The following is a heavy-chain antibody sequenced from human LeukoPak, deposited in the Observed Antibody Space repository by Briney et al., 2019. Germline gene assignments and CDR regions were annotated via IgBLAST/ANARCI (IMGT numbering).Heavy chain of an antibody. D-gene: IGHD3-10*01. CDR1: GFTFSNFA. V-gene: IGHV3-23*01. Sequence: GGSLRLSCAASGFTFSNFAMSWVRQAPGKGLEWVSAMSSVTYYADSVKGRFTISRDDSKSTLFLQMNSLRAEDTAVYYCAKAFFSGSGGNHRHFDSWGQGTLVTVSS. CDR2: MSSVT. CDR3: AKAFFSGSGGNHRHFDS. J-gene: IGHJ4*02.